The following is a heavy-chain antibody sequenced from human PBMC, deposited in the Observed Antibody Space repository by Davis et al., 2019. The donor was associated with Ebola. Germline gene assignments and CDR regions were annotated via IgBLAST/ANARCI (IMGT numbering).Heavy chain of an antibody. J-gene: IGHJ4*02. CDR3: ARDRYSDGSGYFFEQSH. V-gene: IGHV1-69*13. Sequence: SVKVSCKASGGTFSSYAISWMRQAPGQGLDWMGGIIPVSGVPKYAQDFQGRVTITADESTSTAYMELSSLRSEDTAMYYCARDRYSDGSGYFFEQSHWGQGTLVTVSS. D-gene: IGHD3-22*01. CDR1: GGTFSSYA. CDR2: IIPVSGVP.